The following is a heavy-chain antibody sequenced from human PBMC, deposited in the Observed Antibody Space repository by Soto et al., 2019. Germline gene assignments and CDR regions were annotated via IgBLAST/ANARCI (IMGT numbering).Heavy chain of an antibody. V-gene: IGHV3-48*02. CDR1: GFAFSSYS. CDR3: ARDRHDFWSGYYPPGNFDY. J-gene: IGHJ4*02. D-gene: IGHD3-3*01. CDR2: ISSSSSTI. Sequence: SLRLSCAASGFAFSSYSMNWGRQAPGKGLEWVSYISSSSSTIYYADSVKGRFTISRDNAKNSLYLQMNSLRDEDTAVYYCARDRHDFWSGYYPPGNFDYWGQGTLVTVSS.